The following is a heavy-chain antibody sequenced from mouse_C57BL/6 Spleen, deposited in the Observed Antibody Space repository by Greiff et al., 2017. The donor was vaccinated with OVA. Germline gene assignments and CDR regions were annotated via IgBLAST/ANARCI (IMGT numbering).Heavy chain of an antibody. J-gene: IGHJ2*01. Sequence: QVQLQQSGAELVRPGSSVKLSCKASGYTFTSYWMDWVKQRPGQGLEWIGNIYPSDSETHYNQKFKDKATLTVDKSSSTAYMQLSSLTSEDSAVYYCARSPYYGSSCDYWGQGTTLTVSS. V-gene: IGHV1-61*01. D-gene: IGHD1-1*01. CDR1: GYTFTSYW. CDR2: IYPSDSET. CDR3: ARSPYYGSSCDY.